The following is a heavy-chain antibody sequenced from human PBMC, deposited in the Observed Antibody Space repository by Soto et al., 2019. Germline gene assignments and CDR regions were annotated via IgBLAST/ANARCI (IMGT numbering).Heavy chain of an antibody. J-gene: IGHJ6*02. D-gene: IGHD6-19*01. CDR3: ARDRDSSGWYGHRGGTWYYYYGMDV. CDR2: ISYDGSNK. Sequence: QVQLVESGGGVVQPGRSLRLSCAASGFTFSSYAMHWVRQAPGKGLEWVAVISYDGSNKYYADSVKGRFTISRDNSKNTLYLQMNSLRAEDTAVYYCARDRDSSGWYGHRGGTWYYYYGMDVWGQGTTVTVSS. CDR1: GFTFSSYA. V-gene: IGHV3-30-3*01.